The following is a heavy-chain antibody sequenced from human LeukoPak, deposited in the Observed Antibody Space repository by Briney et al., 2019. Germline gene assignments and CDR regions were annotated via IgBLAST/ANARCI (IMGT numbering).Heavy chain of an antibody. Sequence: ASVKVSCKASGGTLSSYAISWVRQAPGQGLEWMGRIIPILGIANYAQKFQGRVTITADKSTSTAYMELSSLRSEDTAVYYCARDSGYSGYDSVYFDYWGQGTLVTVSS. J-gene: IGHJ4*02. CDR2: IIPILGIA. CDR3: ARDSGYSGYDSVYFDY. D-gene: IGHD5-12*01. CDR1: GGTLSSYA. V-gene: IGHV1-69*04.